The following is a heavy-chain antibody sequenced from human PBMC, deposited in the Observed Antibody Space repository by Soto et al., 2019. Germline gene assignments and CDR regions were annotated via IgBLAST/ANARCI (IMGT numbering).Heavy chain of an antibody. CDR2: IYYSGST. CDR1: GGFVNSGDYY. CDR3: ARDGGYSYGYYFDY. J-gene: IGHJ4*02. Sequence: SETLSLTCTVSGGFVNSGDYYWSWIRQPPGKGLEWIGYIYYSGSTYYNPSLKSRVTISVDTSKNQFSLKLSSVTAADTAVYYCARDGGYSYGYYFDYWGQGTLVTSPQ. V-gene: IGHV4-30-4*01. D-gene: IGHD5-18*01.